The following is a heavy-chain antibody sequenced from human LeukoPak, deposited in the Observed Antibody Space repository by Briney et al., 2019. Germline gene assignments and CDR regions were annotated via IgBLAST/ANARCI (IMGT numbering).Heavy chain of an antibody. D-gene: IGHD3-10*01. Sequence: GGSLRLSCAASGFIFSSYWMHWVRHAPGKGLVWVSRINSDGSSTSYADSVKGRFIISRDNAKNTLYLQMHSLRVEDTAVYYCARGGYYASGSFDYWGQGTLVTVSS. CDR2: INSDGSST. V-gene: IGHV3-74*01. CDR3: ARGGYYASGSFDY. CDR1: GFIFSSYW. J-gene: IGHJ4*02.